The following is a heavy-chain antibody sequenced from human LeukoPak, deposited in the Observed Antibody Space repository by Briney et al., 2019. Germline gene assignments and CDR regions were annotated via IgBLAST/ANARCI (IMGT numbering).Heavy chain of an antibody. CDR3: AKDGDSSGYYYVSLDY. D-gene: IGHD3-22*01. CDR1: GFTFTNYA. CDR2: ISGSAGST. V-gene: IGHV3-23*01. J-gene: IGHJ4*02. Sequence: TGGSLRLSCAASGFTFTNYAMTWVRQAPGKGLEWVSAISGSAGSTYYADSVKGRFTISRDNSENTLYLQMNSLRAEDTAVYYCAKDGDSSGYYYVSLDYWGQGTLVTVSS.